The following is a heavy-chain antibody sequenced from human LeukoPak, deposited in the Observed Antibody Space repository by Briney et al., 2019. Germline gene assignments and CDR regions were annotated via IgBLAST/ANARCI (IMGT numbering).Heavy chain of an antibody. Sequence: GRSLRLSCAASGFTFSTYAMHWVRQAPGKGLEWVATISYDGTNNYYADSVKGRFTISRDNSKSTLYLQMNSLRAEDTAVYYCARGRNLVATSGYFDYWGQGTLVTVSS. CDR2: ISYDGTNN. CDR1: GFTFSTYA. V-gene: IGHV3-30-3*01. J-gene: IGHJ4*02. CDR3: ARGRNLVATSGYFDY. D-gene: IGHD5-12*01.